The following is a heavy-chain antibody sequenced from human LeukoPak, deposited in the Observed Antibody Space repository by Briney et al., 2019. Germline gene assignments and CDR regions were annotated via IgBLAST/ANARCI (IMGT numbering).Heavy chain of an antibody. V-gene: IGHV4-4*07. D-gene: IGHD5-18*01. J-gene: IGHJ4*02. CDR1: GGSISSYY. Sequence: SETLSLTCTVSGGSISSYYWSWIRQPAGKGLEWIGRIYISGSTDYNPSLKSRVTMSVDTSKNQLSLKLNSVTAADTAVYYCARDDVDTPTFDYWVQGTLVTVSS. CDR2: IYISGST. CDR3: ARDDVDTPTFDY.